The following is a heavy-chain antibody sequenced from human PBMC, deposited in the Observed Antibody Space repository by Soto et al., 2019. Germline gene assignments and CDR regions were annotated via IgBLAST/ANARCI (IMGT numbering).Heavy chain of an antibody. J-gene: IGHJ4*02. D-gene: IGHD6-6*01. CDR3: ARVVGSSSFDY. CDR2: INWNGGST. Sequence: PLRHSCGASGFTSDDYGMSRVRQAPGKGLEWVSGINWNGGSTGYADSVKGRFTISRDNAKNSLYLQMNGLRAEDTALYYCARVVGSSSFDYWGQGTLVTVSS. CDR1: GFTSDDYG. V-gene: IGHV3-20*04.